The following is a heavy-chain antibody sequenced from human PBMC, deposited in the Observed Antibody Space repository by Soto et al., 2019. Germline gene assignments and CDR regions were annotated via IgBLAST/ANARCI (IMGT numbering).Heavy chain of an antibody. CDR3: ARDPIWTYTWNYARLNYLDP. CDR1: GYTFTNNV. CDR2: IHTAKGNT. D-gene: IGHD1-7*01. J-gene: IGHJ5*02. Sequence: SSVEVSCKXSGYTFTNNVIHWLRQAPGQTLEWMGWIHTAKGNTKYSQKFEARVTLTRDTAASTAYIELNSLRSDDTAVYYCARDPIWTYTWNYARLNYLDPWGQGTLVTVSS. V-gene: IGHV1-3*04.